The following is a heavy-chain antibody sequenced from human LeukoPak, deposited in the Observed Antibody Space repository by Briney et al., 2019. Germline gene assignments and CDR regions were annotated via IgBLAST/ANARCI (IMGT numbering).Heavy chain of an antibody. Sequence: PSETLSLTCTVSGGSISSYYWSWIRQPAGKGLDWIGRIYTSGSTNYNPSLKSRVTMSVDTSKTQFSLKLSSVTAADTAVYYCARGSMVRGVIPRAYYYGMDVWGQGTTVTVSS. CDR3: ARGSMVRGVIPRAYYYGMDV. J-gene: IGHJ6*02. CDR1: GGSISSYY. D-gene: IGHD3-10*01. CDR2: IYTSGST. V-gene: IGHV4-4*07.